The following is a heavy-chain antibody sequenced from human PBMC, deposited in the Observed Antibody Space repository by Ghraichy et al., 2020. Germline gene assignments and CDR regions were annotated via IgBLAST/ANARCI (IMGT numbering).Heavy chain of an antibody. V-gene: IGHV1-8*01. CDR1: GYTFTSYD. CDR2: MNPNSGNT. D-gene: IGHD2-8*01. Sequence: ASVKVSCKASGYTFTSYDINWVRQATGQGLEWMGWMNPNSGNTGYAQKFQGRVTMTRNTSISTAYMELSSLRSEDTAVYYCARAAVYCTNGVCYPELYGMDVWGQGTTVTVSS. CDR3: ARAAVYCTNGVCYPELYGMDV. J-gene: IGHJ6*02.